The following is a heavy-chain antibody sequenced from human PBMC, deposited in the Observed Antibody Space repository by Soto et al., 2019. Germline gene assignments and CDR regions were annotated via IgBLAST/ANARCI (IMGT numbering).Heavy chain of an antibody. J-gene: IGHJ6*02. CDR3: PICIVAAGDYSYYALDV. CDR2: IYYSGST. D-gene: IGHD6-13*01. V-gene: IGHV4-30-4*01. Sequence: QVQLQESGPGLVKPSQTLSLTCTVSGGSISSGDYYWSWIRQPPGKGLEWIGYIYYSGSTYYNPSLKRRVAISLDTSMIQSSRKLSSVTAADTAVYYCPICIVAAGDYSYYALDVWGQGTTVTVSS. CDR1: GGSISSGDYY.